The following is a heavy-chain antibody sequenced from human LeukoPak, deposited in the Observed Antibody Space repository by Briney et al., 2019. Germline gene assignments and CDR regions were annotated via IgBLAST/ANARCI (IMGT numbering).Heavy chain of an antibody. D-gene: IGHD3-22*01. CDR2: IYPGDSDT. V-gene: IGHV5-51*01. CDR3: ARPMIVDRAKRNFDY. J-gene: IGHJ4*02. Sequence: GESLQISCKGSGYSFTSYWIGWVRQMPGKGLEWMGIIYPGDSDTRYSPSFQGQVTISADKSISTAYLQWSSLKASDTAMYYCARPMIVDRAKRNFDYWGQGTLVTVSS. CDR1: GYSFTSYW.